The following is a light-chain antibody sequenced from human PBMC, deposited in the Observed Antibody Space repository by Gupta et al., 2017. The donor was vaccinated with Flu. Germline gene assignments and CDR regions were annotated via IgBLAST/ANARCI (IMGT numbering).Light chain of an antibody. V-gene: IGKV1-39*01. CDR3: QQNYDRKT. CDR1: QSISNY. Sequence: DILMTQSPSSLSASVGDRVTITCRASQSISNYLNWYQQKPGKAPKLLIYAASSLQSEVPSRFSGSGSGTDFTLTISRLQPEDFATYHCQQNYDRKTFGQGTKVEIK. J-gene: IGKJ1*01. CDR2: AAS.